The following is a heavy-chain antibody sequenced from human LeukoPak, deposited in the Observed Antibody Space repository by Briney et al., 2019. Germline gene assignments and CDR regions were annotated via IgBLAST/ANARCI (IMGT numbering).Heavy chain of an antibody. CDR2: MNPNSGNT. V-gene: IGHV1-8*03. J-gene: IGHJ4*02. Sequence: ASVKVSCKASGYTFTSYDINWVRQATGQGLEWMGWMNPNSGNTGYAQKFQGRVTITRNTSISTAYMELSSLRSEDTAAYYCARADSEWLIEWGFDYWGQGTLVTVSS. CDR1: GYTFTSYD. D-gene: IGHD6-19*01. CDR3: ARADSEWLIEWGFDY.